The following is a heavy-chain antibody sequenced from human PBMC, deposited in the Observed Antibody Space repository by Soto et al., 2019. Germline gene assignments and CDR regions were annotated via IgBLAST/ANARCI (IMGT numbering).Heavy chain of an antibody. D-gene: IGHD3-10*01. CDR2: MNPNSGNT. Sequence: QVQLVQSGAEVKKPRASLKVSCKASGYTFTSYDINWVRQATGQGLEWMGWMNPNSGNTGYAQKLQDRVTITRNTSISTAYMELSSLRSEVTAVYYCARLVPYLQRNYCYCMDVWGKRTTVTVSS. CDR3: ARLVPYLQRNYCYCMDV. CDR1: GYTFTSYD. V-gene: IGHV1-8*01. J-gene: IGHJ6*03.